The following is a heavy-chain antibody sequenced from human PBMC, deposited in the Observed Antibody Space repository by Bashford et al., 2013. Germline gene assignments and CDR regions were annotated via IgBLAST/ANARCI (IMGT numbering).Heavy chain of an antibody. CDR1: GYTFTSYD. J-gene: IGHJ6*04. Sequence: ASVKVSCKASGYTFTSYDINWVRQATGQGLEWMGWMNPNSGNTGYAQKFQGRVTMTRNTSISTAYMELSSLRSEDTAVYYCATQDIVVPEGVADVWGKGTTVTVSS. CDR2: MNPNSGNT. D-gene: IGHD2-15*01. V-gene: IGHV1-8*01. CDR3: ATQDIVVPEGVADV.